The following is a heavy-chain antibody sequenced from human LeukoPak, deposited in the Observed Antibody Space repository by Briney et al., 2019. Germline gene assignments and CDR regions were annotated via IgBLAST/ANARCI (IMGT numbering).Heavy chain of an antibody. D-gene: IGHD5-12*01. CDR3: AREGLYSGYGDDAFDI. Sequence: GDSVKVSCKASGYTFTGYYMHWVRQAPGQGLEWMGWINTNSGRTNYAQKFQGRVTMTRDTSISTAYMELSRLRSDDTAVYYCAREGLYSGYGDDAFDIWGQGTMVSVSS. CDR1: GYTFTGYY. V-gene: IGHV1-2*02. J-gene: IGHJ3*02. CDR2: INTNSGRT.